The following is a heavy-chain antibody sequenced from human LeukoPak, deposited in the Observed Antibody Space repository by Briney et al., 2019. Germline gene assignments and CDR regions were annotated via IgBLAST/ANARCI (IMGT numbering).Heavy chain of an antibody. V-gene: IGHV4-39*01. D-gene: IGHD3/OR15-3a*01. J-gene: IGHJ5*02. Sequence: PSETLSLTCTVSGGSISSSSYYWGWIRQPPGKGLEWIGSVYYSGSTYYNPSLKSRVTISVDTSKNQFSLKLSSVTAADTAVYYCARGGLPRENWFDPWGQGTLVTVSS. CDR1: GGSISSSSYY. CDR3: ARGGLPRENWFDP. CDR2: VYYSGST.